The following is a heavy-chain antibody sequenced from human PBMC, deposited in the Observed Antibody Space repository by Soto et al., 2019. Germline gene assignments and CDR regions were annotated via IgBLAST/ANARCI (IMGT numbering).Heavy chain of an antibody. J-gene: IGHJ6*02. CDR3: ARDRIQLVSDYGMDV. Sequence: ASVKVSCKASGYTFTSYAMHWVRQAPGQRLEWMGWINAGNGNTKYSQKFQGRVTITRDTSASTAYMELSSLRSEDTAVYYCARDRIQLVSDYGMDVWGQGTTVTVS. CDR1: GYTFTSYA. V-gene: IGHV1-3*01. D-gene: IGHD6-13*01. CDR2: INAGNGNT.